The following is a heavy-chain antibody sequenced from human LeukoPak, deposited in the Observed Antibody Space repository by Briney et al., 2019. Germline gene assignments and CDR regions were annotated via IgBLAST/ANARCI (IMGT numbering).Heavy chain of an antibody. Sequence: SETLPLTCTVSGGSISSYYWSWIRQPPGKGLEWIGYIYYSGSTNYNPSLKSRVTISVDTSKNQFSLKLSSVTAADTAVYYCARVKSDYVWGSYRSGFDYWSQGTLVTVSS. CDR3: ARVKSDYVWGSYRSGFDY. D-gene: IGHD3-16*02. CDR2: IYYSGST. V-gene: IGHV4-59*01. J-gene: IGHJ4*02. CDR1: GGSISSYY.